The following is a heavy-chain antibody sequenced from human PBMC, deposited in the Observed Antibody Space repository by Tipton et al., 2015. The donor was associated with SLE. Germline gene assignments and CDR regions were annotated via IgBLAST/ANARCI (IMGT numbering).Heavy chain of an antibody. Sequence: GLVKPSETLSLTCTVSGGSISNYYWSWIRQTPGKGLEWIGNVHYTGGTNYNPSLDSRVTISIETSKNQFSLKLSSVTAADTAVYFCARDSFLGVVPYGMDVWGQGTTVIVSS. D-gene: IGHD3-3*01. V-gene: IGHV4-59*01. CDR1: GGSISNYY. J-gene: IGHJ6*02. CDR3: ARDSFLGVVPYGMDV. CDR2: VHYTGGT.